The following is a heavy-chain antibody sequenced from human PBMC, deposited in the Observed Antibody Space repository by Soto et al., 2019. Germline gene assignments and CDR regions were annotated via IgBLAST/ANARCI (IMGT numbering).Heavy chain of an antibody. CDR2: VSHDGRNT. Sequence: VQLVESGGGVVQPGRSLRLSCAASGFTFSDYAMHWVRQGPGKGLEWVAVVSHDGRNTHYPDYVKGRFTISRDSSKHTVALEMSSLRAEDTAVYYCAKGGRQWLVTSDFNYWGQGALVTVSS. J-gene: IGHJ4*02. D-gene: IGHD6-19*01. V-gene: IGHV3-30*18. CDR1: GFTFSDYA. CDR3: AKGGRQWLVTSDFNY.